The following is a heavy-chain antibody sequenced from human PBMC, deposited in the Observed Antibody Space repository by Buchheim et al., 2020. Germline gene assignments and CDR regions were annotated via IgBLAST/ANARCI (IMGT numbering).Heavy chain of an antibody. D-gene: IGHD3-10*01. CDR1: EYTRHH. CDR2: VNPNTGGT. Sequence: QVQLVQSGAEVKKPGASVKVSCKTSEYTRHHIHWLRQAPGQGLEWVGRVNPNTGGTEYAQKFQGRVTMTRDTSISTAYMELSRLRSDDTAVYYCARERSITMVRGVEYYFDYWGQGTL. CDR3: ARERSITMVRGVEYYFDY. J-gene: IGHJ4*02. V-gene: IGHV1-2*02.